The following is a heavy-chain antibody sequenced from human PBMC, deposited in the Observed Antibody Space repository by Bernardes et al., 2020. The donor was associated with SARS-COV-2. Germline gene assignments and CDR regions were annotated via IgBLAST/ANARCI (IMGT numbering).Heavy chain of an antibody. D-gene: IGHD2-8*01. V-gene: IGHV3-30*18. J-gene: IGHJ3*02. CDR3: AKARSLFMLYSVDAFDI. CDR2: IPYEGSKR. Sequence: GGSLRLSCAASGISFNNFAMHWVRKAPGKGLEWVADIPYEGSKRNFAESVEGRFTVSRDSAKNMVYLQMNSLRSEDTAMYYCAKARSLFMLYSVDAFDIWGQGTMVIVSS. CDR1: GISFNNFA.